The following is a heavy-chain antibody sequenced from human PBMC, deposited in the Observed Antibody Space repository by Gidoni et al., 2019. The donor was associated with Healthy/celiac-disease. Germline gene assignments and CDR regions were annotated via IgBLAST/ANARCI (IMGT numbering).Heavy chain of an antibody. CDR3: AHRRTRLGELWFHY. CDR1: GFSLSTSGVG. CDR2: IYWNDDK. V-gene: IGHV2-5*01. J-gene: IGHJ4*02. Sequence: QITLKESGPTLVKPTQTLTQTCTFSGFSLSTSGVGVGWIRQPPGKDLEWLALIYWNDDKRYSPSLKSRLTITKDTSKNQVVLTMTNMDPVDTATYYCAHRRTRLGELWFHYWGQGTLVTVSS. D-gene: IGHD5-18*01.